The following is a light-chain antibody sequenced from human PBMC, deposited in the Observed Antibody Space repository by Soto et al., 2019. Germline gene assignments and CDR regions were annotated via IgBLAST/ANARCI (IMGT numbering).Light chain of an antibody. V-gene: IGKV3-15*01. CDR2: GAS. CDR1: QSVSNKLSN. J-gene: IGKJ1*01. CDR3: QQYDNWPRT. Sequence: EIVMTQSPATLSVSPGERATLSCRASQSVSNKLSNLAWYQQKPGQAPRLLIYGASTRATGIPPRFSGSGSGTEFTLTISSLQSEDFAVYYCQQYDNWPRTFGQGTKVEIK.